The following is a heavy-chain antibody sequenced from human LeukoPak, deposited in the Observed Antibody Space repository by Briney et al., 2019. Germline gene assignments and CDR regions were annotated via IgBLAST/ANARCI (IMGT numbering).Heavy chain of an antibody. CDR2: ISGSGGST. Sequence: PGGSLRLSCAASGFTFSSYGMSWVRQAPGKGLGWVSAISGSGGSTYYADSVKGRFTFSRDNSKNTLYLQMNSLRAEDTAVYYCAKGRDGYNFVHWGQGTLVTVSS. D-gene: IGHD5-24*01. CDR3: AKGRDGYNFVH. CDR1: GFTFSSYG. V-gene: IGHV3-23*01. J-gene: IGHJ4*02.